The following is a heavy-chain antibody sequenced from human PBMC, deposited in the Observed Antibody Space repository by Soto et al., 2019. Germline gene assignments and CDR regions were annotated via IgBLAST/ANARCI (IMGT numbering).Heavy chain of an antibody. V-gene: IGHV3-21*01. D-gene: IGHD5-18*01. CDR2: ISSSSSYI. CDR1: GFTFSSYS. J-gene: IGHJ6*02. CDR3: ARDSNGDTAMVTWYYYGMDV. Sequence: GGSLRLSCAASGFTFSSYSMNWVRQAPGKGLEWVSSISSSSSYIYYADSVKGRFTISRDNAKNSLYLQMNSLRAEDTAVYYCARDSNGDTAMVTWYYYGMDVWGQGTTVTVSS.